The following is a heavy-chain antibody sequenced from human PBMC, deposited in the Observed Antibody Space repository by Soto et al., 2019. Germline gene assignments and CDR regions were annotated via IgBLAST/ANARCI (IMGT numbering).Heavy chain of an antibody. D-gene: IGHD2-8*01. CDR1: GGSISSYY. V-gene: IGHV4-59*01. Sequence: QVQLQESGPGLVKPSETLSLTCTVSGGSISSYYWSWIRQPPGKGLEWIGYIYYSGSTNYNPSLTSRVTLSVETSKNQFSLKLSSVTAADTAVYYCAGVHGPRTYYYYYDYMDVWGKGTTVTVSS. CDR2: IYYSGST. J-gene: IGHJ6*03. CDR3: AGVHGPRTYYYYYDYMDV.